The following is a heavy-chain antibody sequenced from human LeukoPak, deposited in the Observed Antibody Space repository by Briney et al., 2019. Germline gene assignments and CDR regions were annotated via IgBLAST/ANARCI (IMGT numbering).Heavy chain of an antibody. Sequence: GGSLRLSCAASGFTFSSYAMHWVRQAPGKGLEWVAVISYDGSNKYYADSVKGRFTISRDNSKNTLYLQMNSLRAEDTAVYYCARDRLLWFGDHSVRNAFDIWGQGTMVTVSS. D-gene: IGHD3-10*01. CDR2: ISYDGSNK. CDR1: GFTFSSYA. V-gene: IGHV3-30-3*01. CDR3: ARDRLLWFGDHSVRNAFDI. J-gene: IGHJ3*02.